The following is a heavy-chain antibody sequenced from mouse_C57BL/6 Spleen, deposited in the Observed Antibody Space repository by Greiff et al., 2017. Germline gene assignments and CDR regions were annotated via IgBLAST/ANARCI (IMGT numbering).Heavy chain of an antibody. CDR2: ISSGGSYT. V-gene: IGHV5-6*01. CDR1: GFTFSSYG. CDR3: ARGTRGYYDYNYAMDY. Sequence: EVQLQESGGDLVKPGGSLKLSCAASGFTFSSYGMSWVRQTPDKRLEWVATISSGGSYTYYPDSVKGRFTISRDNAKNTLYLQMSSLKSEDTAMYYCARGTRGYYDYNYAMDYWGQGTSVTVSS. D-gene: IGHD2-4*01. J-gene: IGHJ4*01.